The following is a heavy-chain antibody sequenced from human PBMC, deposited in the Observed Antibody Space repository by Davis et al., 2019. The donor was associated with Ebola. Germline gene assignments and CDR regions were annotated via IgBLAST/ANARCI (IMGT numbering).Heavy chain of an antibody. CDR3: AKISDPWAAVYHYYYMDV. V-gene: IGHV3-15*01. D-gene: IGHD6-25*01. CDR2: IKEVVEGGAT. J-gene: IGHJ6*03. CDR1: GFTFKNAW. Sequence: GESLKISCVGSGFTFKNAWLSWVRQAPGKGLEWVARIKEVVEGGATNYAAPVRGRFTISRDNSKSTLYLQMGSLGAEDTAVYYCAKISDPWAAVYHYYYMDVWGKGTTVTVAS.